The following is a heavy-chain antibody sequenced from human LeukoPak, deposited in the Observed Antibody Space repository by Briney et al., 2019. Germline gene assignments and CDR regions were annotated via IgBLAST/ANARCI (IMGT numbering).Heavy chain of an antibody. V-gene: IGHV4-38-2*02. CDR3: ARVGQTYYDILTGYYFGFFDY. J-gene: IGHJ4*02. Sequence: PSGTLSLTCTVSGYSISSGYYWGWIRQPPGKGLEWIGSIYHSGSTYYNPSLKSRVTIPVDTPKNQFSLKLSSVTAADTAVYYCARVGQTYYDILTGYYFGFFDYWGQGTLVTVSS. CDR1: GYSISSGYY. D-gene: IGHD3-9*01. CDR2: IYHSGST.